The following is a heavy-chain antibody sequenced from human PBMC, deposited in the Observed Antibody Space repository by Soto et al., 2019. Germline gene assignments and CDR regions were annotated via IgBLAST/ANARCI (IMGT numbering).Heavy chain of an antibody. D-gene: IGHD6-6*01. CDR1: GFTVSSNY. V-gene: IGHV3-53*02. CDR2: IYSDSTA. J-gene: IGHJ4*02. Sequence: EVQLVETGGGLIQPGGSLRLSCAASGFTVSSNYMNWVRQAPGKGLEWFSIIYSDSTAFYADSVKGRFTISRDNFKNTLYLQMNNLRAEDTAVYYCAILSNWGQGTLVTVSS. CDR3: AILSN.